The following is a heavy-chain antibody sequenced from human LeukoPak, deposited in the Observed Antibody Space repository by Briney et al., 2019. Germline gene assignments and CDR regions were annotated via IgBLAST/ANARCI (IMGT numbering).Heavy chain of an antibody. CDR3: ASSYYDSSGYSDY. CDR2: ISVGSGST. Sequence: GGSLRLSCAASVFSFSAYVMSWARQAPGKGLEWVSTISVGSGSTHYADSVKGRFTISRDNAKNSLYLQMNSLRAEDTAVYYCASSYYDSSGYSDYWGQGTLVTVSS. CDR1: VFSFSAYV. J-gene: IGHJ4*02. V-gene: IGHV3-23*01. D-gene: IGHD3-22*01.